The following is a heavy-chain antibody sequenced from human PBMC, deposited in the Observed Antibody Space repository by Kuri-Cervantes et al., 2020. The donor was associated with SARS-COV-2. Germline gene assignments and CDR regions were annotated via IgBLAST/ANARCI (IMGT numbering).Heavy chain of an antibody. D-gene: IGHD3-22*01. CDR2: SSSSSSTI. V-gene: IGHV3-48*01. J-gene: IGHJ6*02. CDR3: ARLYYYDSSARNPGAYYGMDV. CDR1: GCTISSYS. Sequence: GGSLRLSCAASGCTISSYSMNWVRQAPGKGLEWVSYSSSSSSTIYYADPVKGRFTISRDNAKNSLYLQMNSLIAEDTAVYYCARLYYYDSSARNPGAYYGMDVWGQGTTVTVSS.